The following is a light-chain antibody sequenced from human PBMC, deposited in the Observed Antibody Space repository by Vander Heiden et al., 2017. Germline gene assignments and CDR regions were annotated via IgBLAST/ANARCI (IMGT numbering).Light chain of an antibody. Sequence: QSVLTQPPSASGTPGQRVTISCSGSSSNTGSNYVYWYQQLPGTAPKLLIYRNNQRPSGVPDRCSGSKSGTSASLAISGLRSEDEADYYCAAWDDSLSGQVFGGGTKLTAL. CDR1: SSNTGSNY. J-gene: IGLJ2*01. CDR3: AAWDDSLSGQV. V-gene: IGLV1-47*01. CDR2: RNN.